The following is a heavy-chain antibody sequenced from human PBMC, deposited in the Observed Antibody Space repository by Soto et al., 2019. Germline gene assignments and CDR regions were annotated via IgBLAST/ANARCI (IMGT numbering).Heavy chain of an antibody. D-gene: IGHD5-12*01. J-gene: IGHJ4*02. CDR2: IIPMFGTP. V-gene: IGHV1-69*01. CDR3: ATSEGRDGYSFDN. CDR1: GVAFNMDD. Sequence: LVKGYCKAAGVAFNMDDRRRVRQDPGQGLEWMGGIIPMFGTPHYAEKFQDRVTITADESTGTAYLELSSLTSEDTAVYYCATSEGRDGYSFDNWGPGTLVTVSS.